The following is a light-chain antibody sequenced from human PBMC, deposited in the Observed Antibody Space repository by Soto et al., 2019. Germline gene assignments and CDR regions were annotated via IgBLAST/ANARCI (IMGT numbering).Light chain of an antibody. CDR3: QQYGALQGA. CDR2: GVS. CDR1: QTVDYDY. V-gene: IGKV3-20*01. J-gene: IGKJ1*01. Sequence: TVLTQSPGTLSLSPGERATLSCRARQTVDYDYLAWYQQKPGQAPRLLIYGVSSRAAGIPDMFSGSGSGTHFTLTLTRLERVHFTMYYCQQYGALQGAFGQETRVEVK.